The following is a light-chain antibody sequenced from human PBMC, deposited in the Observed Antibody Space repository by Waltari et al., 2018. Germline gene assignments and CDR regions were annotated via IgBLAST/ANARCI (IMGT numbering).Light chain of an antibody. CDR2: DAS. J-gene: IGKJ4*01. CDR1: QSVGNS. Sequence: DIVLTQSPVTLSLSPGDRATLSCRASQSVGNSLAWYQLKPGQAPTLLIHDASTKATGIPARFSGSGSGTDFTLTITYLAPEDFAVYYCQQRSSWPLTFGGGTTVEIK. V-gene: IGKV3-11*01. CDR3: QQRSSWPLT.